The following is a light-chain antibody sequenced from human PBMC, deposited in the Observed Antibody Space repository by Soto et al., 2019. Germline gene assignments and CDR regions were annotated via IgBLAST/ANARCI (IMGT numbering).Light chain of an antibody. Sequence: EIVLTQSPATLSLSPGERATLSCRASQSVSSYLAWYQQKPGQAPRLLIYDASNRATGIPARFSGSGSGTDFTLTISSLEPEDFAVYYCQQRGNWPPTFGQRTKVEIK. CDR1: QSVSSY. V-gene: IGKV3-11*01. CDR3: QQRGNWPPT. CDR2: DAS. J-gene: IGKJ1*01.